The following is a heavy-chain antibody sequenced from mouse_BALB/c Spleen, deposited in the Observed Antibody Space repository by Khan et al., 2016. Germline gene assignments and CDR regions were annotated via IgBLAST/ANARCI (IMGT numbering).Heavy chain of an antibody. CDR1: GYSITSDYA. J-gene: IGHJ2*01. CDR3: ARNYFFDY. Sequence: EVQLQESGPGLVKPSQSLSLTCTVAGYSITSDYAWNWIRQFPGNKLEWMGYISYSGSTSYNPSLKSRISITRNTSKNPFFLLLNSVATEDTATXYSARNYFFDYWGQGTTLTGSS. V-gene: IGHV3-2*02. CDR2: ISYSGST.